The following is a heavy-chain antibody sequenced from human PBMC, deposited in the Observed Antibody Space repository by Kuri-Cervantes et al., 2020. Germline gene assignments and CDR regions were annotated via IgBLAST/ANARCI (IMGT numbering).Heavy chain of an antibody. CDR1: GYTFTNYD. Sequence: ASVKVSCKAAGYTFTNYDINWVRQATGQGLEWMGWMDPNSGKTGFAQKFQGRLIMTGDTSITIAYMELSRLRSDDTAVYYCARDHIVLGVDLWGRGTLVTVSS. D-gene: IGHD2-8*01. CDR3: ARDHIVLGVDL. J-gene: IGHJ2*01. CDR2: MDPNSGKT. V-gene: IGHV1-8*01.